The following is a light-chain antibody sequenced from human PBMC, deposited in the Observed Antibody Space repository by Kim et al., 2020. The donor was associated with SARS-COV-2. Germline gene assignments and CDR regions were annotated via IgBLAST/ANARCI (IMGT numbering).Light chain of an antibody. CDR2: GKN. V-gene: IGLV3-19*01. Sequence: SSELTQDPAVSVALGQTVRITCQGDSLRSYYASWYQQKPGQAPVLVIYGKNNRPSGIPDRFSGSSSGNTASLTITGAQVEDEADYYCNSRDSSGNFVVFG. CDR3: NSRDSSGNFVV. CDR1: SLRSYY. J-gene: IGLJ2*01.